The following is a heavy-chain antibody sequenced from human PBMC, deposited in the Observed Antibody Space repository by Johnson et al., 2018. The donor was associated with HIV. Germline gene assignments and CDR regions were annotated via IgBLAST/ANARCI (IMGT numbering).Heavy chain of an antibody. CDR3: ARKQWLAKISSDAFDV. J-gene: IGHJ3*01. CDR2: ISYDGSNK. CDR1: GFTFSSYG. V-gene: IGHV3-30*03. D-gene: IGHD6-19*01. Sequence: QVQLVESGGGVVQPGRSLRLSCAASGFTFSSYGMHWVRQAPGKGLEWVAVISYDGSNKYYADSVKGRFTVSRDNYKNTLYLQMNSLRGEDTAAYYCARKQWLAKISSDAFDVWGQGTMVTVSS.